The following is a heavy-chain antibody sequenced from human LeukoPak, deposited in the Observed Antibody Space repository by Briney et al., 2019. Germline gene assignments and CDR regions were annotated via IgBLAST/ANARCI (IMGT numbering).Heavy chain of an antibody. CDR3: ARGVWWGIDAFDI. CDR1: GYTFSGYY. CDR2: INPNSGDT. D-gene: IGHD2-21*01. J-gene: IGHJ3*02. V-gene: IGHV1-2*02. Sequence: ASVKVSCKASGYTFSGYYIHWVRQAPGQGLEWMGWINPNSGDTHYAQKFQGRVTMTRDTSSSTAYMDLNSLISDDTAVYYCARGVWWGIDAFDIWGQGTMVTVSS.